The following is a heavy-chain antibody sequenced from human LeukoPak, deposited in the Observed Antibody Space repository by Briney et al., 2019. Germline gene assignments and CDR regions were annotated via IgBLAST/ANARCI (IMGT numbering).Heavy chain of an antibody. J-gene: IGHJ4*02. CDR3: ARSVSSAWSPFDY. Sequence: SETLSLTCAVYGGSFSGYYWSWIRQPPGKGLEWIGEINHSGSTNYNPSLKSRVTISVDTSKNQFSLKLSSVTAADTAVYYCARSVSSAWSPFDYWGQGTLVTVSS. D-gene: IGHD6-13*01. CDR1: GGSFSGYY. V-gene: IGHV4-34*01. CDR2: INHSGST.